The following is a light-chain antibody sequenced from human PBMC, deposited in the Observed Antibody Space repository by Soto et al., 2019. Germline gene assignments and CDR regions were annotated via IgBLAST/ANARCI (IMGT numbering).Light chain of an antibody. CDR1: SSDVGGYNY. CDR2: DVS. CDR3: SSFTSSSTLV. V-gene: IGLV2-14*01. J-gene: IGLJ1*01. Sequence: QSALTQPASVSGSPGQSITLSCTGTSSDVGGYNYVSWYQQHPGKAPKLMIFDVSNRPSGVSNRFSGSKSGNTASLTISGLQAEDEADYYCSSFTSSSTLVFGTGTKHTVL.